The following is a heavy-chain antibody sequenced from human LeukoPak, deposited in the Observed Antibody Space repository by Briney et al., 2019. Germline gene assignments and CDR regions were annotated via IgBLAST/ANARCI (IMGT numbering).Heavy chain of an antibody. CDR2: INHSGRT. J-gene: IGHJ5*02. CDR1: GGSFSGYY. D-gene: IGHD6-13*01. V-gene: IGHV4-34*01. Sequence: SETLSLTCAVYGGSFSGYYWSWIRQPPGKGLEWIGEINHSGRTNYNPSLKSRVTISVDTSKNQFSLKLSSVPAADTAVYYCARGPVAAAGIGWSDPWGQGTLVTVSS. CDR3: ARGPVAAAGIGWSDP.